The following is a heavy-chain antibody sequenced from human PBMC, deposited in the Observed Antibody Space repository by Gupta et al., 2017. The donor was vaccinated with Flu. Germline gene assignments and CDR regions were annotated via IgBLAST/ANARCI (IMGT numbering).Heavy chain of an antibody. CDR1: GATFSSYA. CDR2: SIGDFGIA. CDR3: AGAVRVPSDAHYYMDV. Sequence: QVQLVQYGAEVKKPGSSVKVSCKVSGATFSSYAISWVRQAPGQGLEWMGGSIGDFGIANYAKNFQGRGAITADKSTTTAYRELSSLRLEDTAVYYCAGAVRVPSDAHYYMDVGGKGTTVTVSS. D-gene: IGHD1-1*01. J-gene: IGHJ6*03. V-gene: IGHV1-69*17.